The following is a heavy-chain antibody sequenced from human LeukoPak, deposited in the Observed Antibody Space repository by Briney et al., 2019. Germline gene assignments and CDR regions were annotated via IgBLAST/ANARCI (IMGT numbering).Heavy chain of an antibody. CDR2: IYYTGNT. CDR1: GGSISNYY. V-gene: IGHV4-59*12. J-gene: IGHJ4*02. D-gene: IGHD5-18*01. CDR3: ARGYRAPQTFYSYHYFDS. Sequence: PSETLSLTCTVYGGSISNYYWTWIRQPPGKGLEWIGYIYYTGNTNYNPSLKSRVTMTVDTSKNQFSLKVNSVTAADTAVYYCARGYRAPQTFYSYHYFDSWAQGILVTVSS.